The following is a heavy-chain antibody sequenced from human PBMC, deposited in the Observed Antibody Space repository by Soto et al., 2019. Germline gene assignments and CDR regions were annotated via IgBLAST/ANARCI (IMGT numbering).Heavy chain of an antibody. CDR3: ARDRPQITIFDAFDI. D-gene: IGHD3-3*01. Sequence: QVQLVDSGGGVVQPGRSLRLSCAASGFTFSTYVMHWVRQAPGKGLECVAVISYDGSNKYYADSVKGRFTISRDNSKNTLYLQMNSLRAEDTAVYYCARDRPQITIFDAFDIWGQGTMVTVSS. CDR2: ISYDGSNK. V-gene: IGHV3-30*14. CDR1: GFTFSTYV. J-gene: IGHJ3*02.